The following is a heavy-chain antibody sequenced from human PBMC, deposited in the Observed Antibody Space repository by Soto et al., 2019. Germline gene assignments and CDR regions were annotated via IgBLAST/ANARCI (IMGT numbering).Heavy chain of an antibody. CDR1: GITFSIYS. J-gene: IGHJ4*02. V-gene: IGHV3-30-3*01. D-gene: IGHD1-26*01. CDR2: ISYDGSNK. Sequence: GGSLRLSCAASGITFSIYSVHWVRQAPGKGLEWVAFISYDGSNKYNAALVKGRFTISRDNAKNSLYLQMNSLRDEDTAVYYCAREYSGSSRQTHFGYWGQGTLVTV. CDR3: AREYSGSSRQTHFGY.